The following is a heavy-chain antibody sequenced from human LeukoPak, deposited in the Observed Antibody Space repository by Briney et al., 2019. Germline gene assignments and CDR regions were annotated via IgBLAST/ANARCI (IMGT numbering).Heavy chain of an antibody. CDR2: INPNSGDT. Sequence: ASVKVSCKASGYSFTGYYMHWVRQAPGQGLEWMGWINPNSGDTKYAQKFQGRVTMTRDTSISTAYMELSRLRSDDTAVYYCAREGLTQNDYWGQGTLVTVSS. J-gene: IGHJ4*02. CDR3: AREGLTQNDY. CDR1: GYSFTGYY. D-gene: IGHD1-14*01. V-gene: IGHV1-2*02.